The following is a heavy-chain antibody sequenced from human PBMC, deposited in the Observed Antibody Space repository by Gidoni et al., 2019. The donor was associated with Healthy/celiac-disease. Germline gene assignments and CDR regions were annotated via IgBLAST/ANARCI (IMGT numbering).Heavy chain of an antibody. D-gene: IGHD3-16*01. V-gene: IGHV4-59*01. CDR1: GGSISSYY. CDR2: IYYSGST. CDR3: ARDSMGGWYWYFDL. Sequence: QVQLQESGPGLVKPSETLSLTCTVSGGSISSYYWSWIRQPPGKGLEWIGYIYYSGSTNYTPSLTSRVTISVDTSKNQFSLRLSSVTAADTAVYYCARDSMGGWYWYFDLWGRGTLVTVSS. J-gene: IGHJ2*01.